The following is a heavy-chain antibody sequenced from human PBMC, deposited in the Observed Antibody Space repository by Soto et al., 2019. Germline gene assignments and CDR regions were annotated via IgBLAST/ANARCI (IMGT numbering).Heavy chain of an antibody. CDR1: GGTFSSYA. D-gene: IGHD5-18*01. Sequence: SVKVSCKASGGTFSSYAISWVRQAPGQGLEWMGGIIPIFGTANCAQKFQGRVTITADKSTSTAYMELSSLRSEDTAVYYCARSITAMVSRGYYGMDAWGQGTTVTVS. V-gene: IGHV1-69*06. CDR2: IIPIFGTA. J-gene: IGHJ6*02. CDR3: ARSITAMVSRGYYGMDA.